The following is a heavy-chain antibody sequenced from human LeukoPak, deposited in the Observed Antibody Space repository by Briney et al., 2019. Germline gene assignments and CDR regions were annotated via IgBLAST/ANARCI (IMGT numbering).Heavy chain of an antibody. CDR3: AKSGRWLPPSYYLDY. D-gene: IGHD5-24*01. Sequence: GGSLRLSCAVSGFTFSSYVMSWVRQAPGKGLEWVSAISGSGGSTYYADSVKGRFTISRDNSKNTLYLQMNSLRAEDTAVYYCAKSGRWLPPSYYLDYWGQGTLVTVSS. J-gene: IGHJ4*02. V-gene: IGHV3-23*01. CDR2: ISGSGGST. CDR1: GFTFSSYV.